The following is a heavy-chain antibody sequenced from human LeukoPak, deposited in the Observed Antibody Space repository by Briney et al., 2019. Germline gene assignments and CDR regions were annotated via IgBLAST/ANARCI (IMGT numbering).Heavy chain of an antibody. D-gene: IGHD2-8*01. CDR3: AREPYDIVRTYYYYGIDV. Sequence: ASVNVSCKASGGTLSSYAISWVRQAPGQGPEWMGRIIPILGIANYAQKFQGSVTIAADKSTSTAYMELSSLGSEDTAVYYCAREPYDIVRTYYYYGIDVWVQGTTVTVSS. V-gene: IGHV1-69*04. J-gene: IGHJ6*02. CDR2: IIPILGIA. CDR1: GGTLSSYA.